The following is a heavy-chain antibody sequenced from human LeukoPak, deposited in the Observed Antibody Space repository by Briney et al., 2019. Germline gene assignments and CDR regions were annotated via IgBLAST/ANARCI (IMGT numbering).Heavy chain of an antibody. CDR3: ARGNGYGFLSWFDP. Sequence: PSETLSLTCAVYGGSFSGYYWSWIRQPPGKGLEWIGEINHSGSTNYNPSLTSRVTISVDTSKNQFSLKLSSVTAADTAVNYCARGNGYGFLSWFDPWGQGTLSPPPQ. CDR1: GGSFSGYY. D-gene: IGHD5-18*01. V-gene: IGHV4-34*01. CDR2: INHSGST. J-gene: IGHJ5*02.